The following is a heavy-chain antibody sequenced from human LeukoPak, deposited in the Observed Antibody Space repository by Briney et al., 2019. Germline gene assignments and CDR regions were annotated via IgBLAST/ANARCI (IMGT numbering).Heavy chain of an antibody. J-gene: IGHJ4*02. CDR2: IRSDGSNK. CDR3: AKKGYSNGWRDSYYFDC. V-gene: IGHV3-30*02. CDR1: GFTFSSYW. Sequence: PGGSLRLSCAASGFTFSSYWMSRVRQAPGKGLEWVAFIRSDGSNKYYADSVKGRFTISRDNSKLYLQMNSLRAEDTAVYYCAKKGYSNGWRDSYYFDCWGQGTLVTVSS. D-gene: IGHD6-19*01.